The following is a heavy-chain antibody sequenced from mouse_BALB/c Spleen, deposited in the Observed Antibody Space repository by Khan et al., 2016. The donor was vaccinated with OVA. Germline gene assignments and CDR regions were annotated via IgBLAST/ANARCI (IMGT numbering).Heavy chain of an antibody. V-gene: IGHV1-7*01. CDR1: GYTFTSYW. CDR3: TNRGSSSAWFTY. CDR2: INPSTDYT. J-gene: IGHJ3*01. D-gene: IGHD1-1*01. Sequence: QVQLQQSGAELAKPGASVKMSCKASGYTFTSYWMHWVKQRPGQGLEWIGYINPSTDYTEYNQKFKDKATLTADKSSSPAYMQLTSLTSEDSAVYYCTNRGSSSAWFTYWGQGTLVTVSA.